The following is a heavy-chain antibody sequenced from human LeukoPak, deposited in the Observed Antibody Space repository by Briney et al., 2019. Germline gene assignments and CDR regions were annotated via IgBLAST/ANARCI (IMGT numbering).Heavy chain of an antibody. CDR3: ASHSGYDYFDY. D-gene: IGHD5-12*01. J-gene: IGHJ4*02. CDR1: GGSISSYY. V-gene: IGHV4-59*01. Sequence: SETLSLTCTVSGGSISSYYWSWIRQPPGKGLEWIGYIFYSGSTRYNPSLKSRVTISVDTSKNQFSLKLSSVTAADTAVYYCASHSGYDYFDYWGQGTLVTVSS. CDR2: IFYSGST.